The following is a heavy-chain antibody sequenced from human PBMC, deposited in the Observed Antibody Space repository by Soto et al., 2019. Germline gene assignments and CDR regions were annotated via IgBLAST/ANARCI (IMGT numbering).Heavy chain of an antibody. CDR2: SGSGGSI. D-gene: IGHD6-19*01. CDR1: GFSFETYG. CDR3: VKGRVIGGCYGYHFGS. Sequence: QLLESGGGLVQPGGSLRLSCVASGFSFETYGMSWVRQAPGKGLEWASGSGSGGSIYYTNSVKGRFTISRDNSKNTLYLQMNSLRVEDTAIYFCVKGRVIGGCYGYHFGSWGQGNQVSVSS. J-gene: IGHJ4*02. V-gene: IGHV3-23*01.